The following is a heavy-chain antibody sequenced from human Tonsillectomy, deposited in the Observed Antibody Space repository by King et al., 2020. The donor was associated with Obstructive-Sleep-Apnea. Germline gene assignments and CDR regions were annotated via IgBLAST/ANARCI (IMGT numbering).Heavy chain of an antibody. V-gene: IGHV3-21*01. D-gene: IGHD2-2*01. J-gene: IGHJ4*02. Sequence: VQLVESGGGLVKPGGSLRLSCAASGFTFSSYSMNWVRQAPGKGLEWVSSISSSSSYIYYADSVKGRSTISRDNAKNSLYLQMNSLRAEDPAVYYCARPLLRYCSSTSCPDAVWGQGTLVTVSS. CDR2: ISSSSSYI. CDR1: GFTFSSYS. CDR3: ARPLLRYCSSTSCPDAV.